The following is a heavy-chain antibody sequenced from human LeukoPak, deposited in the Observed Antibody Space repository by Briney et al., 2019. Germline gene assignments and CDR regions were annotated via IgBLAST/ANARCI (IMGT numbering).Heavy chain of an antibody. V-gene: IGHV3-11*04. J-gene: IGHJ4*02. D-gene: IGHD3-10*01. CDR3: ARDRPHYYGSGSYIDY. CDR2: ISSSSSTI. Sequence: GGSLGLSCAVSGFTFSDYYMSWIRQAPGKGLEWVSYISSSSSTIYYADSVKGRFTISRDNAKNSLYLQMNSLRAEDTAVYYCARDRPHYYGSGSYIDYWGQGTLVTVSS. CDR1: GFTFSDYY.